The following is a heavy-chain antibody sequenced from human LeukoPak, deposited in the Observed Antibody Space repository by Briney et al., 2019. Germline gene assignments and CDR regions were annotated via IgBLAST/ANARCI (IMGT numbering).Heavy chain of an antibody. CDR2: IYYSGST. CDR1: GGSISSGDYY. Sequence: SETLSLTCTVSGGSISSGDYYWSWIRQPPGKGLEWLGYIYYSGSTYYNPSLKSRVTISVDTSKNQFSLKLSSVTAADTAVYYCARADSVVVPAATSGAFDIWGQGTMVTVSS. D-gene: IGHD2-2*01. V-gene: IGHV4-30-4*08. J-gene: IGHJ3*02. CDR3: ARADSVVVPAATSGAFDI.